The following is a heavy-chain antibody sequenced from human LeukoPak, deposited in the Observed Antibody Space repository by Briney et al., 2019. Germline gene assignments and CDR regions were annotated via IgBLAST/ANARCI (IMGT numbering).Heavy chain of an antibody. CDR3: ARGKQLVRGNWFDP. Sequence: ASVKVSCKASGYTFTSYDINWVRQATGQGLEWMGWMNPNSGNTGYAQKFQGRVTMTRNTSISTAYMEVSSLRSEDTAVYYCARGKQLVRGNWFDPWGQGTLVTVSS. J-gene: IGHJ5*02. D-gene: IGHD6-13*01. V-gene: IGHV1-8*01. CDR2: MNPNSGNT. CDR1: GYTFTSYD.